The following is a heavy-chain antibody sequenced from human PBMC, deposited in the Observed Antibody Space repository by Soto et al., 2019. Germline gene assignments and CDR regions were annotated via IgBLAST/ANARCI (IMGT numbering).Heavy chain of an antibody. Sequence: ASVKVSCKASGGTFSSYAISWVRQAPGQGLEWMGGIIPIFGTANYAQKVQGRVTITADKSTSTAYMELSSLRSEDTAVYYCARVPNCSGGSCYSNYWGQGTLVTVSS. V-gene: IGHV1-69*06. J-gene: IGHJ4*02. CDR1: GGTFSSYA. D-gene: IGHD2-15*01. CDR2: IIPIFGTA. CDR3: ARVPNCSGGSCYSNY.